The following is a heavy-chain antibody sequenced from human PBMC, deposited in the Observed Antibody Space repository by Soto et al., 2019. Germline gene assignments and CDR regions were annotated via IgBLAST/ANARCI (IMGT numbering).Heavy chain of an antibody. CDR1: GGSFSGYY. CDR2: INHSGST. Sequence: SETLSLTCAVYGGSFSGYYWSWIRQPPGKGLEWIGEINHSGSTNYNPSLKSRVTISVDTSKNQFSLKLSSVTAADTAGYYCARLGYCSGGSYYSSLNYYYYMDVWGKGTTVTVSS. V-gene: IGHV4-34*01. J-gene: IGHJ6*03. D-gene: IGHD2-15*01. CDR3: ARLGYCSGGSYYSSLNYYYYMDV.